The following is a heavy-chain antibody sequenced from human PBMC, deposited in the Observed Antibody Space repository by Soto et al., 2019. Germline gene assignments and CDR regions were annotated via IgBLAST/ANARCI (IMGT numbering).Heavy chain of an antibody. D-gene: IGHD3-9*01. CDR2: IYYNGNN. J-gene: IGHJ4*02. CDR3: ARVRTGYFDY. Sequence: SETLSLTCTLSGGAINDHYWSFIRQPPGKGLEWIGYIYYNGNNNYNPSLESRVTISVDRSRNQFSLRLTSLTAADTAVYYCARVRTGYFDYWGRGALVTVSS. CDR1: GGAINDHY. V-gene: IGHV4-59*11.